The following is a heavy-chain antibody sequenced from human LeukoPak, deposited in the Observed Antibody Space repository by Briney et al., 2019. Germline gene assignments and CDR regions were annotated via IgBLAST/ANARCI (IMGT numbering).Heavy chain of an antibody. D-gene: IGHD3-22*01. CDR1: EFTFSSYA. V-gene: IGHV3-7*03. J-gene: IGHJ4*02. Sequence: GGSLRLSCAASEFTFSSYAMQWVRQAPGKGLEWVANIKEDGSEKYYVDSVKGRFTISRDNAKNSLYMQMDSLRAEDTAVYYCARDQYYYDSSGYYSRHFDYWGQGTLVTVSS. CDR2: IKEDGSEK. CDR3: ARDQYYYDSSGYYSRHFDY.